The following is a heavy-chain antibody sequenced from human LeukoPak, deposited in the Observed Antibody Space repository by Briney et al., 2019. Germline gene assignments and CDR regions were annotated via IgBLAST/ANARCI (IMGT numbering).Heavy chain of an antibody. Sequence: GESLKISCKGSGYSFTNYWIARVRQMPGKGLEWMGIIYPDDSDTRYSPSFQGQVTISADKSISTAYLQWSSLKASDTAMYYCARHLRAGTVSNWFDPWGQGTLVTVSS. CDR2: IYPDDSDT. D-gene: IGHD1-1*01. J-gene: IGHJ5*02. CDR3: ARHLRAGTVSNWFDP. V-gene: IGHV5-51*01. CDR1: GYSFTNYW.